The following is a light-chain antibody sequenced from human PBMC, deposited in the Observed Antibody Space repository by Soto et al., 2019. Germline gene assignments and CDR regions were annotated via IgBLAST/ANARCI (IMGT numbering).Light chain of an antibody. Sequence: DIQMTQSPSTLPAFVGDRVTITCRASQTISTSLAWYQQKPGKAPKLLIYLASTLQSGVPARFSGSGSATEFTLSISSLQPDDFATYYCQQYGTSSRTFGQGTKVDI. V-gene: IGKV1-5*03. CDR2: LAS. CDR3: QQYGTSSRT. J-gene: IGKJ1*01. CDR1: QTISTS.